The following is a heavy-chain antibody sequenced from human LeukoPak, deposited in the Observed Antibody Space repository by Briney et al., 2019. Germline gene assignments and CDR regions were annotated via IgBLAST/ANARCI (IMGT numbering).Heavy chain of an antibody. CDR1: GFTFSSYG. D-gene: IGHD3-22*01. CDR3: AAFITTKLDH. V-gene: IGHV3-30*03. J-gene: IGHJ5*02. CDR2: ASSDEINH. Sequence: GGSLRLSCAASGFTFSSYGMHWARQAPGKGLEWVAVASSDEINHWYADSVRGRFVISRDNPKNTLNLQMNNLRIEDTAFYCAAFITTKLDHWGQGILVTVSA.